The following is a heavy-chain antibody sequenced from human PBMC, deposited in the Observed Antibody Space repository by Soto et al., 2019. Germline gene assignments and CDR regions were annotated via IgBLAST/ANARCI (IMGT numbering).Heavy chain of an antibody. Sequence: HPGGSLRLSCAASGFAFSSYGIHWVRQAPGKGLEWVAVIWFDGSNKYYGDSVKGRFTISRDNSKNTVYLQMNSLRAEDTAVYYCAREGDYCSSTSCYRKSYYYMDVWGKGTTVTVSS. J-gene: IGHJ6*03. D-gene: IGHD2-2*01. V-gene: IGHV3-33*01. CDR3: AREGDYCSSTSCYRKSYYYMDV. CDR2: IWFDGSNK. CDR1: GFAFSSYG.